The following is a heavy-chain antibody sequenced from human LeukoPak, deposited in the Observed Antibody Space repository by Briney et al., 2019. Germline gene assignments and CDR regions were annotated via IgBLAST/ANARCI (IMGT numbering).Heavy chain of an antibody. J-gene: IGHJ4*02. Sequence: PGGSLRLSCAASGFTFSSYAMHWVRQAPGKGLEWVAVISYNGSNKYYADSVKGRFTISRDNSKNTLYLQMNSLRAEDTAVYYCARGWRLAACFDYWGQGTLVTVS. CDR1: GFTFSSYA. CDR3: ARGWRLAACFDY. V-gene: IGHV3-30-3*01. D-gene: IGHD6-6*01. CDR2: ISYNGSNK.